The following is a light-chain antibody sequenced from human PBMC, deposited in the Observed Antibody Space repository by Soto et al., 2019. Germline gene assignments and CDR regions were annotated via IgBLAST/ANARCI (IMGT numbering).Light chain of an antibody. CDR2: GAS. CDR3: QQYGSSSSWT. CDR1: QSIASDY. V-gene: IGKV3-20*01. J-gene: IGKJ1*01. Sequence: EIVLTQSPATLSLSPGERATLSCRASQSIASDYLAWYQQRPGQAPRLLIYGASSRASGVPDRFSGSGSGTDFTLTINTLEPEDFAVYYCQQYGSSSSWTFGQGTTVEI.